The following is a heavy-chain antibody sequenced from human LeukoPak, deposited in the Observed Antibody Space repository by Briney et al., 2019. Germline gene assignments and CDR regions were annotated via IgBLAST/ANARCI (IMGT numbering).Heavy chain of an antibody. CDR1: GGTFTSYA. J-gene: IGHJ4*02. CDR2: INTNTGKP. D-gene: IGHD2-2*01. V-gene: IGHV7-4-1*02. CDR3: ARAASLDY. Sequence: GASVKVSCKASGGTFTSYAMNWVRQAPGQGLEWMGWINTNTGKPTYAQGFTGRFVFSLDSSVSTAYPQINSLNAEGTAVYYCARAASLDYWGQGTLVTVSS.